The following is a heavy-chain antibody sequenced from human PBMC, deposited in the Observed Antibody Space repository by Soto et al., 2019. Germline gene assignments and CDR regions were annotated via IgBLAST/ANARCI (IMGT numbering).Heavy chain of an antibody. J-gene: IGHJ4*02. D-gene: IGHD4-17*01. CDR2: IYYSGSA. Sequence: SETLSLTCTVYGGSIRSYYWSWIRQPPGEGLEWIGNIYYSGSANYNPSRKSRVTMSVDMSKNQVSLKLSSVTAADTAVYYCTRVGGYYGDYPNFDYWGQGALVTVSS. CDR1: GGSIRSYY. CDR3: TRVGGYYGDYPNFDY. V-gene: IGHV4-59*01.